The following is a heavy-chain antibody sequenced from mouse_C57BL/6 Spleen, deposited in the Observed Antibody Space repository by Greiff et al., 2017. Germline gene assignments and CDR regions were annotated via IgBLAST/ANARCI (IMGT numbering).Heavy chain of an antibody. Sequence: VQLQQSGAELMKPGASVKLSCKASGYTFTGYWIEWVKQRPGHGLEWIGEILPGSGSSNSNEKFKGKATFTVDTSSNTAYMQLSSLTTEDAAIYYCGTLRRPYAMDYWGQGTSVTVSS. CDR2: ILPGSGSS. CDR3: GTLRRPYAMDY. V-gene: IGHV1-9*01. CDR1: GYTFTGYW. J-gene: IGHJ4*01. D-gene: IGHD2-12*01.